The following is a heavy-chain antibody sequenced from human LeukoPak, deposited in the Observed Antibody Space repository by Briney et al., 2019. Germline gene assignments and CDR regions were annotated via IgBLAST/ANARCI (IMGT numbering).Heavy chain of an antibody. CDR3: ARTGGYPRTNGAFDI. CDR1: GGSISSYY. V-gene: IGHV4-59*01. D-gene: IGHD2-8*02. Sequence: KPSETLSLTCTVSGGSISSYYWSWIRQPPGKGLEWIGYIYYSGSTNYNPSLKSRVTISVDTSKNQFSLKLSSVTAADTAVYYCARTGGYPRTNGAFDIWGQGTMVTVSS. J-gene: IGHJ3*02. CDR2: IYYSGST.